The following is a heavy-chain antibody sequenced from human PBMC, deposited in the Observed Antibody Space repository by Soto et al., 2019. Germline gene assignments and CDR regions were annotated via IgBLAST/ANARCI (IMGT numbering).Heavy chain of an antibody. Sequence: QVQVVESGGCVVQPGRSLRLSCAASGFTLSTDAMHWVRQAPGKGLEWLAVISYDGSRTHYAGSMEGRFTISRDTSKNTLYLQMNSLRPEDTAVYFCGREQNSGYYRTADYWGQGTLVTVSS. D-gene: IGHD3-22*01. CDR2: ISYDGSRT. CDR1: GFTLSTDA. CDR3: GREQNSGYYRTADY. V-gene: IGHV3-30-3*01. J-gene: IGHJ4*02.